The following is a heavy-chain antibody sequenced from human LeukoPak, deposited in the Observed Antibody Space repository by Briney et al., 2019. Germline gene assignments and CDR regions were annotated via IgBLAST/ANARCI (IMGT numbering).Heavy chain of an antibody. V-gene: IGHV3-21*03. D-gene: IGHD6-19*01. CDR2: ISSSSGYI. Sequence: GGSLRLSCAASGFTFSSYSMNWVRQAPGKGLEWVSSISSSSGYIYYADSVKGRFTISRDNAKNSLYLQMNSLKTEDTAVYYCTTGRRSSGGEGLDYWGQGTLVTVSS. J-gene: IGHJ4*02. CDR1: GFTFSSYS. CDR3: TTGRRSSGGEGLDY.